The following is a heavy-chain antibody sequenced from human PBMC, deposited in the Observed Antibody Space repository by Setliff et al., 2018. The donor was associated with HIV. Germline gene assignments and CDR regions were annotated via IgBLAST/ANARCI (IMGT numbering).Heavy chain of an antibody. CDR3: ARLRTTTVTAPFEY. CDR1: GFTFSDYY. V-gene: IGHV3-53*01. D-gene: IGHD4-4*01. CDR2: IYVDGST. Sequence: GGSLRLSCAASGFTFSDYYMSWIRQAPGEGLEWVSLIYVDGSTYYADSVKGRFTISRDNAKNSLYLQMNSLRAEDMAVYYCARLRTTTVTAPFEYWGQGTLVTVSS. J-gene: IGHJ4*02.